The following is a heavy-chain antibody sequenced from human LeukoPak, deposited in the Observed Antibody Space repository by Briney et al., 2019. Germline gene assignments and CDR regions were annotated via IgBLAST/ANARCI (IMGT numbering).Heavy chain of an antibody. V-gene: IGHV4-59*01. CDR2: IYYSGST. CDR1: GGSISSYY. CDR3: ARVVAARTYYMDV. J-gene: IGHJ6*03. D-gene: IGHD6-6*01. Sequence: SETLSLTCTVSGGSISSYYWSWIRQPPGKGLEWIGYIYYSGSTKYNPSLKSRVSISVDTSKNQFSLKLNSVTAADTAVYYCARVVAARTYYMDVWGKGTTVTVSS.